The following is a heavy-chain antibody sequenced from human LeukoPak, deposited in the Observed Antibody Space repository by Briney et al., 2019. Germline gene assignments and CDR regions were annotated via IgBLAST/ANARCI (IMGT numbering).Heavy chain of an antibody. CDR2: INWNGGST. CDR3: ARVLSGYSGSYYFDY. CDR1: GFTFSDYY. J-gene: IGHJ4*02. D-gene: IGHD5-12*01. V-gene: IGHV3-20*04. Sequence: GGSLRLSCAASGFTFSDYYMSWIRQAPGKGLEWVSGINWNGGSTGYADSVKGRFTISRDNAKNSLYLQMNSLRAEGTALYYCARVLSGYSGSYYFDYWGQGTLVTVSS.